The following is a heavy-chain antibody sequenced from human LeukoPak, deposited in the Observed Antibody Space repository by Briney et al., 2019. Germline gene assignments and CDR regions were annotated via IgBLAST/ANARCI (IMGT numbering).Heavy chain of an antibody. D-gene: IGHD5-24*01. CDR1: GFTFSSYA. CDR3: ARALPIYYYYGMDV. J-gene: IGHJ6*02. CDR2: ISYDGSNK. Sequence: PGGSLRPSCAASGFTFSSYAMHWARQAPGKGLEWVAVISYDGSNKYYADSVKGRFTISRDNSKNTLYLQMNSLRAEDTAVYYCARALPIYYYYGMDVWGQGTTVTVSS. V-gene: IGHV3-30-3*01.